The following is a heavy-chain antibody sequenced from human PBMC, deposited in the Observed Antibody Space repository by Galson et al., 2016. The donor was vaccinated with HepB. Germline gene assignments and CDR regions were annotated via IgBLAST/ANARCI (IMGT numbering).Heavy chain of an antibody. J-gene: IGHJ6*02. V-gene: IGHV3-48*02. D-gene: IGHD3-3*01. Sequence: SLRLSCAASGFTFNSYSMNWVRQAPGKGLEWVSYISSSSSIIYYADSVKGRFTISRDNAKNSLYLQMNSLRDEDTAVYYCVRDTPSVIQILEWLPDYYDLDVWGQGTSVIVSS. CDR3: VRDTPSVIQILEWLPDYYDLDV. CDR2: ISSSSSII. CDR1: GFTFNSYS.